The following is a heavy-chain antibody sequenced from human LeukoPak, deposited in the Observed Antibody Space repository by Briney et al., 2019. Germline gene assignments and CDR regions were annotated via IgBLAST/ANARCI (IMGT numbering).Heavy chain of an antibody. J-gene: IGHJ6*03. CDR1: GFTFSSFS. CDR2: ISSSSTYI. CDR3: ARGATTVTIRAFYYYYYYMDV. V-gene: IGHV3-21*01. Sequence: PGGSLRLSCAASGFTFSSFSMNWVRQAPGKGLEWVSSISSSSTYIYYADSVKGRFTISRDNAKNSLYLQMNSLRAEDTAVYYCARGATTVTIRAFYYYYYYMDVWGKGTTVTVSS. D-gene: IGHD4-17*01.